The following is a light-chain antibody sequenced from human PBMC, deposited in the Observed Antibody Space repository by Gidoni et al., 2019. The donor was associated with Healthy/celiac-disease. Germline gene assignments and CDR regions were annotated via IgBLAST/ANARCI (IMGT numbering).Light chain of an antibody. CDR3: QQSYSTPYT. CDR2: AAS. V-gene: IGKV1-39*01. Sequence: DIQMSQSPSSLSASVGDRVTITCRASQIISSYLNWYQQKPGQAPKLLIYAASSLQSGVPSRFSGSGSGTDFTLTISSLQPEDFATDYCQQSYSTPYTFGQGTKLEIK. J-gene: IGKJ2*01. CDR1: QIISSY.